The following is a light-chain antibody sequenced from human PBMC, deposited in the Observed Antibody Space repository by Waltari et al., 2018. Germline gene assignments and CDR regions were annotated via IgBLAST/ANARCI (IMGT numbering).Light chain of an antibody. V-gene: IGLV2-14*03. CDR1: SSDVGGYNY. Sequence: QSALTQPASVSGSPGQSITISCTGSSSDVGGYNYVSWYQQHPGKAPKLMISDDNKRPSGVSIRFSGSKSDNTASLTISGLQAEDEAHYYCTSFTSSSTIVFGGGTKLTVL. J-gene: IGLJ2*01. CDR3: TSFTSSSTIV. CDR2: DDN.